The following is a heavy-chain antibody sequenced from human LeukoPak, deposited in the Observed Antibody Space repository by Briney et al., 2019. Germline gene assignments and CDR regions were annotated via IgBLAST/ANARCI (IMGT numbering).Heavy chain of an antibody. CDR3: ARSASYGDYPIDY. D-gene: IGHD4-17*01. Sequence: SETLSLTCTVSGGSIGTYYWSWIRQSAGKGLEWIGRIYTSGSTKYNPYLKSRVTISLDKSKNQFSLNLNSVTAADTAVYYCARSASYGDYPIDYWGQGTLVTVSS. V-gene: IGHV4-4*07. J-gene: IGHJ4*02. CDR1: GGSIGTYY. CDR2: IYTSGST.